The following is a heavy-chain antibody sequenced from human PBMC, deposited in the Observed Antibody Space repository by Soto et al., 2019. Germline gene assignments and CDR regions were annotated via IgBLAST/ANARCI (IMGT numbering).Heavy chain of an antibody. CDR1: GYTFITYG. D-gene: IGHD3-22*01. J-gene: IGHJ4*02. Sequence: QVQLVQSGAEVKKPGASVKVSCKASGYTFITYGVSWVRQAPGQGLDWLRWISTYNGNTRYAERLQGRVTMTTDTTTNTAYMELRNLRSDVTAVYYCARGPTDYYDNSANYFLDYWGQGTLVTVSS. CDR3: ARGPTDYYDNSANYFLDY. V-gene: IGHV1-18*01. CDR2: ISTYNGNT.